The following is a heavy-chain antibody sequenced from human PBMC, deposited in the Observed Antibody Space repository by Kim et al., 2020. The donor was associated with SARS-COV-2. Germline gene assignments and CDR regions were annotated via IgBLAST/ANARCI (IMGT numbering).Heavy chain of an antibody. CDR2: IRSKAYGGTT. Sequence: GGSLRLSCTASGFTFGDYAMSWVRQAPGKGLEWVGFIRSKAYGGTTEYAASVKGRFTTSRDDSKSIAYLQMNSLKTEDTAVYYCTREPRKGKAAAGILFPRYYYYYMDVWGKGTTVTVSS. J-gene: IGHJ6*03. V-gene: IGHV3-49*04. D-gene: IGHD6-13*01. CDR1: GFTFGDYA. CDR3: TREPRKGKAAAGILFPRYYYYYMDV.